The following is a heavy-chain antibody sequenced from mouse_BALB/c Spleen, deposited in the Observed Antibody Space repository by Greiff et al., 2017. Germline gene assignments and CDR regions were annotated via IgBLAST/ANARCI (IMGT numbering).Heavy chain of an antibody. D-gene: IGHD4-1*01. CDR3: ARRGTGSDYFDY. CDR1: GFAFSSYD. V-gene: IGHV5-6*03. CDR2: ISSGGSYT. J-gene: IGHJ2*01. Sequence: EVKLMESGGGLVKPGGSLKLSCAASGFAFSSYDMSWVRQTPEKRLEWVAYISSGGSYTYYPDSVKGRFTISRDNAKNTLYLQMSSLKSEDTAMYYCARRGTGSDYFDYWGQGTTLTVSS.